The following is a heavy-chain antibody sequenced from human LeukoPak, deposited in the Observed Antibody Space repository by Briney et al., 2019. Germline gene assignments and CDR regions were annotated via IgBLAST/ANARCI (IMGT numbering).Heavy chain of an antibody. D-gene: IGHD5-18*01. CDR2: INHSGST. Sequence: SETLSLTCAVYGGSFSGYYWSWIRQPPGKGLEWIGEINHSGSTNYNPSLKSRVTISVDTSKNQFSLKLSSVTAADTAVYYCARDVGSQLWLLPYYYYYVDVWGKGTTVTVSS. V-gene: IGHV4-34*01. J-gene: IGHJ6*03. CDR3: ARDVGSQLWLLPYYYYYVDV. CDR1: GGSFSGYY.